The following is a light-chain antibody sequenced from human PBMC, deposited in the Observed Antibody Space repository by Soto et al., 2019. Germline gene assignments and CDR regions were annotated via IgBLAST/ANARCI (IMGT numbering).Light chain of an antibody. CDR2: DVS. J-gene: IGLJ1*01. Sequence: QSVLTQPASVSGSPGQSITLSCTGTNSDIGGYDIVYWYQQHPGKAPKLMIYDVSIRPSGVSHRFSGSKSANTASLTISGLQPEDEADYYCTSYATGGTHVFGTGTKLTVL. CDR1: NSDIGGYDI. V-gene: IGLV2-14*01. CDR3: TSYATGGTHV.